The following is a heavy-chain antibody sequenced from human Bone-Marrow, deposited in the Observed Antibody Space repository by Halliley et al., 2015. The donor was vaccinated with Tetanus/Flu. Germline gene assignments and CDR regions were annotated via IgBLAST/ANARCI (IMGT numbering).Heavy chain of an antibody. CDR2: TYYRSKWYR. J-gene: IGHJ4*02. Sequence: LAKTYYRSKWYREYAVSVKSRITINADTSTNQFSLQLNSVTPEDTAVYYYARGGKYSSSFDYWGQGTLVTVSS. D-gene: IGHD6-6*01. V-gene: IGHV6-1*01. CDR3: ARGGKYSSSFDY.